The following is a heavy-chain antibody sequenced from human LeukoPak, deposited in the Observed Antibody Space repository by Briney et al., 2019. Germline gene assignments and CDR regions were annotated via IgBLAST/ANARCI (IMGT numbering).Heavy chain of an antibody. D-gene: IGHD3-16*01. CDR1: GFTFSSYW. Sequence: GGSLRLSCAASGFTFSSYWMNWARQEPRKGLEWVASINHNGNVNYYVDSVKGRFTISRDNAKNSLYLQMSNLRAEDTAVYFWARGGGLDVWGQGATVTVSS. V-gene: IGHV3-7*03. J-gene: IGHJ6*02. CDR2: INHNGNVN. CDR3: ARGGGLDV.